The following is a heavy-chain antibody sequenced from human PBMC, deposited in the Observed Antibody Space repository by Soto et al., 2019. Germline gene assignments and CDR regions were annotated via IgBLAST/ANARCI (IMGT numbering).Heavy chain of an antibody. Sequence: GGCLRLSCAASGFTFSSYGMHWVRQAPGKGLEWVAVISYDGSNTYYADSVKGRFTISRDNSKNTLYLQMNSLRAEDTAVYYCAKFHDDYYDSNLDAFDIWGQGTMVTVSS. CDR2: ISYDGSNT. J-gene: IGHJ3*02. CDR3: AKFHDDYYDSNLDAFDI. V-gene: IGHV3-30*18. CDR1: GFTFSSYG. D-gene: IGHD3-22*01.